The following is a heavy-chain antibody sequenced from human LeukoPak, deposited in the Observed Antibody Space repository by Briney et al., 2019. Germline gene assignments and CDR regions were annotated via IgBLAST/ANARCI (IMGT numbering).Heavy chain of an antibody. CDR3: ARAGGITMTEFDY. J-gene: IGHJ4*02. CDR1: GGSISSYY. CDR2: IYYSGST. Sequence: TSETLSLTCTVSGGSISSYYWSWIRQPPGKGLEWIGYIYYSGSTNYNPSLKSRVTISVDTSKNQFSLKLSSVTAADTAVYYCARAGGITMTEFDYWGQGTLVTVSS. V-gene: IGHV4-59*01. D-gene: IGHD3-22*01.